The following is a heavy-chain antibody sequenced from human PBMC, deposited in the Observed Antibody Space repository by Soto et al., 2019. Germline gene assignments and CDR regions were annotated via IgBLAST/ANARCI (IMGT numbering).Heavy chain of an antibody. CDR3: ARVNDPMFRGLLTLDY. J-gene: IGHJ4*02. D-gene: IGHD3-10*01. Sequence: QVQLVQSGAEVKQPGASVKVSCKASGYTFNTYGITWVRQAPGQGLEWMGWISTYSGNTHYAQNLRGRVSMTTDTSTPTAYMELRSLRSDDTAVYFCARVNDPMFRGLLTLDYWGQGTLVTVSS. CDR1: GYTFNTYG. V-gene: IGHV1-18*01. CDR2: ISTYSGNT.